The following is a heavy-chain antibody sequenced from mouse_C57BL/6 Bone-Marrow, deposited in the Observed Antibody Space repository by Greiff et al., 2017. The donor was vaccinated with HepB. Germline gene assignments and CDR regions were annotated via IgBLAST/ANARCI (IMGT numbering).Heavy chain of an antibody. V-gene: IGHV1-64*01. CDR3: ATYYRRPWFAY. Sequence: QVQLKQPGAELVKPGASVKLSCKASGYTFTSYWMHWVKQRPGQGLEWIGMIHPNSGSTNYNEKFKSKATLTVDKSSSTAYMQLSSLTSEDSAVSYVATYYRRPWFAYWGQGTLVTVSA. CDR2: IHPNSGST. CDR1: GYTFTSYW. J-gene: IGHJ3*01. D-gene: IGHD1-1*01.